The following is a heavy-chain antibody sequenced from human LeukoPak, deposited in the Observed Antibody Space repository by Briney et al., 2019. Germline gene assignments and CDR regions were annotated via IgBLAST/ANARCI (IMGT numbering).Heavy chain of an antibody. D-gene: IGHD3-3*01. CDR3: ARGYDGDFDY. CDR2: IYYSGST. CDR1: GGSISSGGYY. V-gene: IGHV4-31*03. J-gene: IGHJ4*02. Sequence: SETLSLTCTVSGGSISSGGYYWSWIRQRPGKGLEWIGYIYYSGSTYYNPSLKSRVTISVDTSKNQFSLKLSSVTAADTAVYYCARGYDGDFDYWGQGTLVTVSS.